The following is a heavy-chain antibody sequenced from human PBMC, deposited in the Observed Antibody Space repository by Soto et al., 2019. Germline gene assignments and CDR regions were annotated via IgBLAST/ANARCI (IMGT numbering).Heavy chain of an antibody. D-gene: IGHD1-1*01. CDR1: GGTFSSYT. Sequence: QVQLVQSGAEVKKPGSSVKVSCKASGGTFSSYTISWVRQAPGQGLEWMGRIIPILGIANYAQKFQGRVPITADKSTSTAYMELSSLRSEDTAVYYCARDATGTTFDYWGQGTLVTVSS. CDR2: IIPILGIA. J-gene: IGHJ4*02. V-gene: IGHV1-69*08. CDR3: ARDATGTTFDY.